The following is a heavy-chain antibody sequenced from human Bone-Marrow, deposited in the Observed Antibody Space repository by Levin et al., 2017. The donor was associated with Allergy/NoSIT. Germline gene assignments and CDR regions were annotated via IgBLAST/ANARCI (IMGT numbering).Heavy chain of an antibody. V-gene: IGHV1-69*06. D-gene: IGHD3-16*01. CDR2: IIPIFGTA. CDR3: ATRGFTYTSHCSRCLRY. J-gene: IGHJ4*02. CDR1: GGTFSSYA. Sequence: GASVKVSCKASGGTFSSYAISWVRQAPGQGLEWMGGIIPIFGTANYAQKFQGRVTITADKSTSTAYMELSSLRSEDTAVYYCATRGFTYTSHCSRCLRYWGQGTLVTVSS.